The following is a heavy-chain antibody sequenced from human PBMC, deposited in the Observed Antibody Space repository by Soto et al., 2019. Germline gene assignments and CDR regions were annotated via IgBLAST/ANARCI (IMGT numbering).Heavy chain of an antibody. J-gene: IGHJ6*02. V-gene: IGHV1-18*04. Sequence: QVQLVQSGAEVKKPGASVKVSCKASGYTFTSYGISWVRQAPGQGLEWMGWISAYNGNTNYAQKLQGRVTMTTDTSTSTAYMELRSLRSDDTAVYYCARDQPTGTYYYYYGMDVGGQGTTVTVSS. CDR1: GYTFTSYG. CDR3: ARDQPTGTYYYYYGMDV. CDR2: ISAYNGNT. D-gene: IGHD1-1*01.